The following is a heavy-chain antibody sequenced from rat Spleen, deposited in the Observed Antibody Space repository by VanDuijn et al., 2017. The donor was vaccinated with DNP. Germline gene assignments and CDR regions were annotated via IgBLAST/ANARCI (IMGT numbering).Heavy chain of an antibody. CDR3: ATHILRVY. V-gene: IGHV5-7*01. D-gene: IGHD1-9*01. CDR2: IRYDGSSS. Sequence: EVQLVESGGGLLQPGRSLKLSCAVSGFTFSDYNMAWVRQAPKKGLEWVATIRYDGSSSYYRDSVKGRFTISRHNAKSTLYLQMDSLRSEDTATYYCATHILRVYWGQGVMVTVSS. CDR1: GFTFSDYN. J-gene: IGHJ2*01.